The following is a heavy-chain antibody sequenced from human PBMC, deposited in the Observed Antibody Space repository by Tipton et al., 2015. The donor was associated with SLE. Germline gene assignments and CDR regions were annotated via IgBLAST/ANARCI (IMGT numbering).Heavy chain of an antibody. J-gene: IGHJ4*02. D-gene: IGHD2-15*01. Sequence: LRLSCAVYGGSFSGYSWSWIRQPPGKGLEWIGYIYHSGSTYYNPSLKSRVTISVDRSKNQFSLKLSSVTAADTAVYYCARDRARVVDYWGQGTLVTVSS. V-gene: IGHV4-30-2*01. CDR2: IYHSGST. CDR3: ARDRARVVDY. CDR1: GGSFSGYS.